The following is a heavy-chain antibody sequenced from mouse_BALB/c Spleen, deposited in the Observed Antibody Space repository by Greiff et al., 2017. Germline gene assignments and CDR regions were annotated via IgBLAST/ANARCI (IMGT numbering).Heavy chain of an antibody. Sequence: QVQLQQSGAELAKPGASVKMSCKASGYTFTSYWMHWVKQRPGQGLEWIGYINPSTGYTEYNQKFKDKATLTADKSSSTAYMQLSSLTSEDSAVYYCARSGYYVGYFDYWGQGTTLTVAS. J-gene: IGHJ2*01. CDR1: GYTFTSYW. V-gene: IGHV1-7*01. CDR3: ARSGYYVGYFDY. D-gene: IGHD2-3*01. CDR2: INPSTGYT.